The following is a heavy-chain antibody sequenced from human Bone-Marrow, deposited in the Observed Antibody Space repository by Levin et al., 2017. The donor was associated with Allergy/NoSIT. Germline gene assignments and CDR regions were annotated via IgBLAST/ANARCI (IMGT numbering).Heavy chain of an antibody. D-gene: IGHD3-16*02. CDR2: ISSSGSYI. Sequence: GGSLRLSCAASGFTFSSYTMNWVRQAPGKGLEWVSSISSSGSYIYYADSMKGRFTISRDNAKNSLYLQMNSLRAEDTAVYYCARAAYYDSVWGSYRSFDWFDPWGQGTLVTVSS. CDR3: ARAAYYDSVWGSYRSFDWFDP. V-gene: IGHV3-21*01. J-gene: IGHJ5*02. CDR1: GFTFSSYT.